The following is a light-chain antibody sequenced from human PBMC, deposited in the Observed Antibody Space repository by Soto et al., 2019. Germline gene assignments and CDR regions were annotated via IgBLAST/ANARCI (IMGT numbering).Light chain of an antibody. J-gene: IGKJ1*01. CDR1: QSVSSY. CDR2: DAS. Sequence: EIVLTQSPATLSLSPGERATLSCRASQSVSSYLAWYQQKPGQAPRLLIYDASNRATGIPARFSGSXXGTEFTLSISSLEPEDFAVYYCQQRSNWAWTFGQGTKV. V-gene: IGKV3-11*01. CDR3: QQRSNWAWT.